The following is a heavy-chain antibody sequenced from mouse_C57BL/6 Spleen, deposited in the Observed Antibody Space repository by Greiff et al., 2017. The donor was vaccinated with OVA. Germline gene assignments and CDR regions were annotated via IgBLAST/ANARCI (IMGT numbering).Heavy chain of an antibody. CDR1: GYAFTNYL. CDR2: INPGSGGT. J-gene: IGHJ4*01. CDR3: ARGGGNPAMDY. Sequence: VQGVESGAELVRPGTSVKVSCKASGYAFTNYLIEWVKQRPGQGLEWIGVINPGSGGTNYNEKFKGKATLTADKSSSTAYMQLSSLTSEDSAVYFCARGGGNPAMDYWGQGTSVTVSS. V-gene: IGHV1-54*01. D-gene: IGHD2-1*01.